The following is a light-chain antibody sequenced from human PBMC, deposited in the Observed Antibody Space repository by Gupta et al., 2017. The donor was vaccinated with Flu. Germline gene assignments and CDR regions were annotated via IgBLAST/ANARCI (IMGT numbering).Light chain of an antibody. J-gene: IGKJ1*01. CDR3: MHSTRWPWT. Sequence: DAVMTQSPLSLPVTLGQPASISCRSSERLVYSDGDSYVSWFHQRPGQSPRRLIYKASNRDSGVPDRISGSGSGTDFTRTSSRLEAEDVGVYYCMHSTRWPWTFGQGTKVEI. CDR1: ERLVYSDGDSY. V-gene: IGKV2-30*01. CDR2: KAS.